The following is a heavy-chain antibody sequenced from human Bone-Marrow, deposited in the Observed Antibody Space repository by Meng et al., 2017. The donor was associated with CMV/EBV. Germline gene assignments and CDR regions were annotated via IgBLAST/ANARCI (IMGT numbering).Heavy chain of an antibody. CDR2: IYYSGST. CDR1: GGSISSSSYY. Sequence: GSLRLSCTVSGGSISSSSYYWDWIRQPPGKGLEWIGSIYYSGSTYYNPSLKSRVTISVDTSKNQFSLKLSSVTAADTAVYYCARESYCNSPNCYFSLAFDIWGQGTMVTVSS. V-gene: IGHV4-39*07. D-gene: IGHD2-2*01. CDR3: ARESYCNSPNCYFSLAFDI. J-gene: IGHJ3*02.